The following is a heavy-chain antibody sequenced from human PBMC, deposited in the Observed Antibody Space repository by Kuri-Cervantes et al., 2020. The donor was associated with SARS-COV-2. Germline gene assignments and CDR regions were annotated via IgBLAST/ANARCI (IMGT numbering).Heavy chain of an antibody. CDR2: IYSGGST. J-gene: IGHJ6*02. CDR1: GFTVSSNY. V-gene: IGHV3-66*01. Sequence: GESLKISCAASGFTVSSNYVSWVRQAPGKGLEWVSVIYSGGSTYYADSVKGRFTISRDNSKNTLYLQMNSLRAEDTAVYYCARSPYDFWSGYYTGYYYYYGMDVWGQGTTVTVSS. D-gene: IGHD3-3*01. CDR3: ARSPYDFWSGYYTGYYYYYGMDV.